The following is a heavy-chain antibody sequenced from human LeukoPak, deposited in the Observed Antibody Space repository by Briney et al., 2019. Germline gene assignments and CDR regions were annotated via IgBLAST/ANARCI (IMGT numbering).Heavy chain of an antibody. V-gene: IGHV3-30*04. Sequence: GRSLRLSCAASGFTFSSYAMHWVRQAPGKGLEWVAVISYDGSNRYYADSVKGRFTISRDNSKNTLYLQMNSLRAEDTAVYYCARGSLWFGELSEYNWFDPWGQGTLVTVSS. J-gene: IGHJ5*02. CDR3: ARGSLWFGELSEYNWFDP. D-gene: IGHD3-10*01. CDR2: ISYDGSNR. CDR1: GFTFSSYA.